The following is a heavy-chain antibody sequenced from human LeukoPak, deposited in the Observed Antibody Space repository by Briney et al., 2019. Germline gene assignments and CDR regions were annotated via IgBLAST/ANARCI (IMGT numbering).Heavy chain of an antibody. J-gene: IGHJ4*02. CDR3: ARDVPGVSYYYDSSGQY. D-gene: IGHD3-22*01. CDR1: GGTFSSYA. V-gene: IGHV1-69*04. CDR2: IIPILGIA. Sequence: ASVKVSCKASGGTFSSYAISWVRQAPGQGLEWMGRIIPILGIANYAQKFQGRVTITADKSTSTAYMELSSLRSEDTAVYYCARDVPGVSYYYDSSGQYWGQGTLVTVSS.